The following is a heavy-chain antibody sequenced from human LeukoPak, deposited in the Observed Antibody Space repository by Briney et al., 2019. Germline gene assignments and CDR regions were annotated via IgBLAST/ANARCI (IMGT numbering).Heavy chain of an antibody. Sequence: GGSLRLSCAPSGFTFSHYAMHWVRQAPGKELQWVAVIWNDGSDKYYGDSVKGRFTISRDNSKKTVYLQLSSLRVEDTAVYYCAKDAERGFDFSNSLQSWGQGTLVTVSS. CDR1: GFTFSHYA. CDR2: IWNDGSDK. D-gene: IGHD4-11*01. V-gene: IGHV3-33*06. J-gene: IGHJ4*02. CDR3: AKDAERGFDFSNSLQS.